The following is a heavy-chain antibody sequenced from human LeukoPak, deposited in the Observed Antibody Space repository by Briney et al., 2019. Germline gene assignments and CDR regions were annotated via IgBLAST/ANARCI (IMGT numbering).Heavy chain of an antibody. Sequence: ASVKVSCKTSGYTFTNYDINWVRQAPGQGLEWMGVINPSGGSTSYAQKFQGRVTMTRDTSTRTVYMEVNSLRSEDTAVYYCARRGTYSSAIGMGYWGQGTLVTVSS. V-gene: IGHV1-46*01. CDR2: INPSGGST. D-gene: IGHD6-19*01. J-gene: IGHJ4*02. CDR1: GYTFTNYD. CDR3: ARRGTYSSAIGMGY.